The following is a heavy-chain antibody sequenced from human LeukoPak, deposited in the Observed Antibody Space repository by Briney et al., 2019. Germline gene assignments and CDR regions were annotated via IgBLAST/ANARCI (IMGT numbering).Heavy chain of an antibody. Sequence: GGSLRFSCATSGFTVNSEWLIGVRQAPGKGLEWVSVIYNDGKTYYADSVKGRFFISRDNSKNTLYLQINSLRDEDTAVYYCASYGGYTWLWMDVWGQGITVTVSS. CDR1: GFTVNSEW. J-gene: IGHJ6*02. CDR2: IYNDGKT. CDR3: ASYGGYTWLWMDV. D-gene: IGHD5-18*01. V-gene: IGHV3-66*02.